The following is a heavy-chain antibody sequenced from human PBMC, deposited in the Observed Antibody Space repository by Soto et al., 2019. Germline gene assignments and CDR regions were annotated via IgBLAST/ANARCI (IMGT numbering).Heavy chain of an antibody. D-gene: IGHD3-16*01. J-gene: IGHJ4*02. CDR3: ARASQDYDYIWGSSSKANYFDY. Sequence: GGSLRLSCAASGFTFSDYYMSWIRQAPGKGLECVSYISSSGSTIYYADSVKGRFTISRDNAKNSLYLQMNSLRAEDTAVYYCARASQDYDYIWGSSSKANYFDYWGQGTLVTVSS. CDR1: GFTFSDYY. CDR2: ISSSGSTI. V-gene: IGHV3-11*01.